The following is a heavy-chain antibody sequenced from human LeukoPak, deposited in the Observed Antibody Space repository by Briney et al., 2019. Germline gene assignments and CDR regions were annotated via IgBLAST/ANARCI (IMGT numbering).Heavy chain of an antibody. J-gene: IGHJ4*02. CDR3: ARATVATPYYFDY. Sequence: PSETLSLTCTVSGVSISSSNSYWGWIRQPPGKGLEWIGSIYYSGNTYYNASLKSQVSISIDTSKNQFSLKLSSVTAADTAVYYCARATVATPYYFDYWGQGTLVTVSS. CDR1: GVSISSSNSY. V-gene: IGHV4-39*07. D-gene: IGHD5-12*01. CDR2: IYYSGNT.